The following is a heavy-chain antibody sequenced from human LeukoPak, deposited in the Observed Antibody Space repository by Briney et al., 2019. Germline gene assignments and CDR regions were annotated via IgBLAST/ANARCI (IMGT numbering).Heavy chain of an antibody. CDR1: GGTFSSYA. CDR3: ATNYEILSGYPKNYYFHI. J-gene: IGHJ3*02. V-gene: IGHV1-69*06. CDR2: IIPLFRTA. Sequence: SVKVSCKASGGTFSSYAISWVRQAPGQGPEWMGGIIPLFRTANYAQKFQGRVTITADKSTNTAFMELSSPRSEDTAMYYCATNYEILSGYPKNYYFHIWGQGTMVTVSS. D-gene: IGHD3-9*01.